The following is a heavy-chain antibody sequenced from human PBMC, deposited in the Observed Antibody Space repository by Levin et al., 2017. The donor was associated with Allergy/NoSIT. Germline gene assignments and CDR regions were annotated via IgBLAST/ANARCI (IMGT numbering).Heavy chain of an antibody. CDR3: ARTYDFWSGYYLWGWFDP. CDR2: IFSNDEK. D-gene: IGHD3-3*01. J-gene: IGHJ5*02. V-gene: IGHV2-26*01. CDR1: GFSLSNARMG. Sequence: SGPTLVKPTETLTLTCTVSGFSLSNARMGVSWIRQPPGKALEWLAHIFSNDEKSYSTSLKSRLTISKDTSKSQVVLTMTNMDPVDTATYYCARTYDFWSGYYLWGWFDPWGQGTLVTVSS.